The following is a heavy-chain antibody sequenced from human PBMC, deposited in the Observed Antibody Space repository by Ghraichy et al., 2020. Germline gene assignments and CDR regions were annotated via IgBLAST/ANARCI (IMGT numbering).Heavy chain of an antibody. D-gene: IGHD3-3*01. CDR3: ARGVYSSFNYDFWSGYYTGFDY. CDR2: INHSGST. Sequence: SETLSLTCAVYGGSFSGYYWSWIRQPPGKGLEWIGEINHSGSTNYNPSLKSRVTISVDTSKNQFSLKLSSVTAADTAVYYCARGVYSSFNYDFWSGYYTGFDYWGQGTLVTVSS. V-gene: IGHV4-34*01. J-gene: IGHJ4*02. CDR1: GGSFSGYY.